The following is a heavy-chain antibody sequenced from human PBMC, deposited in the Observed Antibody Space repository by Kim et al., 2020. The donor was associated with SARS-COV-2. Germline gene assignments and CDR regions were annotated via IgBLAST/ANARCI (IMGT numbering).Heavy chain of an antibody. V-gene: IGHV4-39*07. J-gene: IGHJ6*02. CDR3: AREYDYVWGSPYYYYGMDV. Sequence: RVTISVDTSKNQFSLKLSSVTAADTAVYYCAREYDYVWGSPYYYYGMDVWGQGTTVTVSS. D-gene: IGHD3-16*01.